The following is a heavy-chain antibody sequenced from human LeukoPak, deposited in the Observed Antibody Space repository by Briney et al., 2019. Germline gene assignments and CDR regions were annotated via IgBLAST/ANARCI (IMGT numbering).Heavy chain of an antibody. D-gene: IGHD3-10*01. CDR3: ARSGRPLTYYYGSGSYRNWFDP. V-gene: IGHV4-59*01. Sequence: KPSETLSLTCTVSGGSISSYYWSWIRQPPGKGLEWIGYIYYSGSTNYNPSLKSRVTISVDTSKNQFSLKLSSVTAADTAVYYCARSGRPLTYYYGSGSYRNWFDPGAREPWSPSPQ. CDR2: IYYSGST. CDR1: GGSISSYY. J-gene: IGHJ5*02.